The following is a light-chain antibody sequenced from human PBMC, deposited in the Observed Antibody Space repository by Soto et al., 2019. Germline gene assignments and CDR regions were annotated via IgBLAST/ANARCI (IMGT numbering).Light chain of an antibody. CDR1: SSNIGAGYD. V-gene: IGLV1-40*01. Sequence: QLVLTQPPSVSGAPGQRVTISCTGSSSNIGAGYDVHWYQQLPGTAPKLLIYGNTHRPSGVPDRFSGSKSVTSASLAITGLQAEDEADYYCQSYDSSLSGWDVVFGGGTKVTVL. CDR2: GNT. J-gene: IGLJ2*01. CDR3: QSYDSSLSGWDVV.